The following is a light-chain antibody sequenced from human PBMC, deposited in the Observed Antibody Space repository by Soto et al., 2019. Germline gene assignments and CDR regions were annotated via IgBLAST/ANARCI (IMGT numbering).Light chain of an antibody. V-gene: IGLV1-51*02. CDR3: GAWDNSLRVVV. J-gene: IGLJ3*02. Sequence: QSVLTQPPSVSAAPGQKVTISCSGSNSNIGKNYVSWYQQFPGTAPKLLIYEINERPSGIPDRFSGSKSGTSATLGIAGLQTGDEADYYCGAWDNSLRVVVFGGGTKLTVL. CDR2: EIN. CDR1: NSNIGKNY.